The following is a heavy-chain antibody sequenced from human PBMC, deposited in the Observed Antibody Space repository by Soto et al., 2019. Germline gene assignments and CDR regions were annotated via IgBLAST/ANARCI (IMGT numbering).Heavy chain of an antibody. D-gene: IGHD6-19*01. Sequence: QVQLVQSGAEVKKPGASVKVSCKASGYTFISYVISWVRQAPGQGLEWMGWINAFNGNTNYAQKLQGRVTMTRDTSTSTAYMELRSLRSDDTAVYYGARDPVAGTYLDYWGQGTLVTVSS. V-gene: IGHV1-18*01. CDR2: INAFNGNT. CDR1: GYTFISYV. J-gene: IGHJ4*02. CDR3: ARDPVAGTYLDY.